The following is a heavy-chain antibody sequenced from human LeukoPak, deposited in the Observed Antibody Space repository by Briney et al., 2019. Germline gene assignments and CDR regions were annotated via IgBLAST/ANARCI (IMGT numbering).Heavy chain of an antibody. CDR3: AKDSLEEAAGTGWFDP. CDR2: ISWNSGSI. J-gene: IGHJ5*02. D-gene: IGHD6-13*01. Sequence: PGRSLRLSCAASGFTFDDYAMHWVRQAPGKGLEWASGISWNSGSIGYADSVKGRFTISRDNAKNSLYLQMNSLRAEDTALYYCAKDSLEEAAGTGWFDPWGQGTLVTVSS. V-gene: IGHV3-9*01. CDR1: GFTFDDYA.